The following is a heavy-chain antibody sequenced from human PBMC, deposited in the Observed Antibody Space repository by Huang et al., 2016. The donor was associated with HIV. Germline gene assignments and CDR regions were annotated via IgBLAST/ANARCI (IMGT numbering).Heavy chain of an antibody. J-gene: IGHJ6*03. V-gene: IGHV4-39*01. D-gene: IGHD4-17*01. CDR2: IYYIGNG. CDR1: CGSISSSSYY. CDR3: ASRTTVTTTSNYHYFYMDV. Sequence: QLQLQESGPGLVKPSETLSLTCTVSCGSISSSSYYWGWIRQSPGKGLEWIGSIYYIGNGYYNPSLKSRVTMSVDRSSYQFSLKMHSVTGADTAVYYCASRTTVTTTSNYHYFYMDVWGKGTTVIVSS.